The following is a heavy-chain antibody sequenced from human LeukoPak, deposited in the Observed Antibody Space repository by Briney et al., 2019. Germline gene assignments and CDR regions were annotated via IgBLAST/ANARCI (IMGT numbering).Heavy chain of an antibody. Sequence: GGSLRLSCAASGFTFSSYWMSWVRQAPGKGLEWVANIKQDGSEKYYVDSVKGRFTISRDNAKNTLYLQMNSLRAEDTAVYYCARGSSPHKIDYWGQGTLVTVSS. J-gene: IGHJ4*02. V-gene: IGHV3-7*01. CDR3: ARGSSPHKIDY. CDR2: IKQDGSEK. D-gene: IGHD6-6*01. CDR1: GFTFSSYW.